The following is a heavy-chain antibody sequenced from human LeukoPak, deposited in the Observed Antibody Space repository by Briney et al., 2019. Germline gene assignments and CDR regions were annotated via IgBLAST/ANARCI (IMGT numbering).Heavy chain of an antibody. CDR2: IYYSGST. CDR3: ARTKTSYLISFDY. J-gene: IGHJ4*02. CDR1: GGSISSGDYY. D-gene: IGHD1-26*01. Sequence: PSQTLSLTCTVSGGSISSGDYYWSWIRQPPGKGLEWIGYIYYSGSTYYNPSLKSRVTISADTSKNQFSLKLSSVTAADTAVYYCARTKTSYLISFDYWGQGTLVTVSS. V-gene: IGHV4-30-4*08.